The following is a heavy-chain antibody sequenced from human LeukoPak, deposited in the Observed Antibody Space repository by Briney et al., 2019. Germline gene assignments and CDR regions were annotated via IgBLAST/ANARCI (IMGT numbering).Heavy chain of an antibody. D-gene: IGHD6-13*01. CDR3: ARGTRFGAASGTGY. CDR2: INPKSGGT. Sequence: ASVKVSCKASGYTFTSYGISWVRQAPGQGLEWMGWINPKSGGTNYAQKFQGRVTMTRDTSISTIYMELSRLISDDTAVYYCARGTRFGAASGTGYWGQGTLVTVSS. J-gene: IGHJ4*02. CDR1: GYTFTSYG. V-gene: IGHV1-2*02.